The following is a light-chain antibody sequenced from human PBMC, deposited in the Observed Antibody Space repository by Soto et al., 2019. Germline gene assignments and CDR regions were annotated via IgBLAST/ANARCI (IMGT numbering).Light chain of an antibody. CDR2: DAY. J-gene: IGKJ5*01. CDR1: QSVSSY. CDR3: QQRSNWLIT. V-gene: IGKV3-11*01. Sequence: VVLTLSPATLSFSPTERATLSFMASQSVSSYLAWYQQKSGQAPRLLIYDAYNRATGIPARFSGSGSGTDFTLTISSLEPEDFAVYYCQQRSNWLITFCQGTRLEI.